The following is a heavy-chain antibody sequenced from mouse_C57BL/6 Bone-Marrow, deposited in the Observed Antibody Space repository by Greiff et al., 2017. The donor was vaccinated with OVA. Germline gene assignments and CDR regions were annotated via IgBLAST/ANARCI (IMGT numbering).Heavy chain of an antibody. V-gene: IGHV1-80*01. CDR3: AREAYYRFTY. J-gene: IGHJ3*01. D-gene: IGHD1-1*01. Sequence: VQLQQSGAELVKPGASVKISCKASGYAFSSYWMNWVKQRPGKGLEWIGQIYPGDGDTNYNGKFKGKATLTADKSSSTAYMQRSSLTAEDSAVYFSAREAYYRFTYWGQGTLVTVSA. CDR1: GYAFSSYW. CDR2: IYPGDGDT.